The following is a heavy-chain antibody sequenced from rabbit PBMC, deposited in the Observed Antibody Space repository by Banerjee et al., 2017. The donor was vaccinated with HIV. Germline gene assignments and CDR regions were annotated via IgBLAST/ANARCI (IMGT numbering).Heavy chain of an antibody. CDR3: ARDTSSSFSSYGMDL. J-gene: IGHJ6*01. Sequence: QSLEESGGDLVKPGASLTLTCTASGFSFSSSDYIYWVRQAPGKGLEWISCIAGSSSGFTYSATWAKGRFIISKTSSTTVTLQMTSLTAADTATYFCARDTSSSFSSYGMDLWGPGTLVTVS. V-gene: IGHV1S40*01. CDR2: IAGSSSGFT. CDR1: GFSFSSSDY. D-gene: IGHD1-1*01.